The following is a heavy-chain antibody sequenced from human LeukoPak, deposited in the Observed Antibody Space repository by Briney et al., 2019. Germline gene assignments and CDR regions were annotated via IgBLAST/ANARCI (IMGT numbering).Heavy chain of an antibody. Sequence: PSDTLSLTCTVSGGSISSYYWSWIRQPAGKGLDWIGRIYTSGSTNYNPSLKSRVTMSVDTSENQFSLKLSSVTAADTAVYYCARMSSSWYGGYFDYWGQGTLVTVSS. J-gene: IGHJ4*02. CDR3: ARMSSSWYGGYFDY. CDR2: IYTSGST. V-gene: IGHV4-4*07. D-gene: IGHD6-13*01. CDR1: GGSISSYY.